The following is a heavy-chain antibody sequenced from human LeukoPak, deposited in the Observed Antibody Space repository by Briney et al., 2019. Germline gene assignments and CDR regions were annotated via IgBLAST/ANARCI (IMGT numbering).Heavy chain of an antibody. V-gene: IGHV4-4*02. D-gene: IGHD6-19*01. J-gene: IGHJ4*02. CDR1: GGSISSSKW. Sequence: SETLSHTCVVSGGSISSSKWWSWVRQPPGKGLEWIGEVYHSGSTNYNPSLKSRVTISVDKSKNQFSLKLSSVTAADTAIYYCASRDYSSGWYGYWGQGTLVTVSS. CDR3: ASRDYSSGWYGY. CDR2: VYHSGST.